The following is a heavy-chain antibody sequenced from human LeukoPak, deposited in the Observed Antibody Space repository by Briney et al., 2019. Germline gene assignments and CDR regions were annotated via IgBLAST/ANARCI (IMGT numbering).Heavy chain of an antibody. CDR2: ISSSSSYI. D-gene: IGHD6-13*01. J-gene: IGHJ4*02. V-gene: IGHV3-21*01. CDR3: ARAWANPSSSWYRTFDY. Sequence: GGSLRPSCAASGFTFSSYSMNWVRQAPGKGLEWVPSISSSSSYIYYADSVKGRFTISRDNAKNSLYLQMNSLRAEDTAVYYCARAWANPSSSWYRTFDYWGQGTLVTVSS. CDR1: GFTFSSYS.